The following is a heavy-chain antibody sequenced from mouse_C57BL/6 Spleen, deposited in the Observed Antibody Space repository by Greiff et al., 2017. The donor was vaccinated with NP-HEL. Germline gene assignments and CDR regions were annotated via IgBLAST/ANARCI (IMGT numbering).Heavy chain of an antibody. J-gene: IGHJ4*01. D-gene: IGHD2-2*01. CDR3: ARQGLRQEAMDY. V-gene: IGHV1-82*01. CDR1: GYAFSSSW. Sequence: QVQLKESGPELVKPGASVKISCKASGYAFSSSWMNWVKQRPGKGLEWIGRIYPGDGDTNYNGKFKGKATLTADKSSSTAYMQLSSLTSEDSAVYFCARQGLRQEAMDYWGQGTSVTVSS. CDR2: IYPGDGDT.